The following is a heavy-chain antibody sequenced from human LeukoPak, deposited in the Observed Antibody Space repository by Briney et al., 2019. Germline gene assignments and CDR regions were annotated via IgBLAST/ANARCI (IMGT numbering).Heavy chain of an antibody. CDR2: FDPEDGET. CDR1: GYTLTELS. Sequence: ASVKVSCKVSGYTLTELSMHWVRQAPGKGLEWMGGFDPEDGETIYAQKFQGRVTMTEDTSTDTAYMELSSLRSEDTAVYYCATLPRVFSSSWYLGYWGQGTLVTVSS. V-gene: IGHV1-24*01. D-gene: IGHD6-13*01. J-gene: IGHJ4*02. CDR3: ATLPRVFSSSWYLGY.